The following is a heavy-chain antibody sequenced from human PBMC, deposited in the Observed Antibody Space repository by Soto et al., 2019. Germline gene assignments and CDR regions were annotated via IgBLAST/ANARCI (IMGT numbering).Heavy chain of an antibody. CDR3: ARGVEEDAGSGRDGYMDV. D-gene: IGHD3-10*01. CDR2: MTPNSGHT. CDR1: GYTFSSFD. Sequence: QVPLVQSGAEVRKPGASVKVSCKASGYTFSSFDINWVRQAAGHGLEWMGWMTPNSGHTGYAQKFQGRVTMTRITSTDTVYMELSSLTSAATAVYTCARGVEEDAGSGRDGYMDVWGRGTTVTVSS. V-gene: IGHV1-8*01. J-gene: IGHJ6*03.